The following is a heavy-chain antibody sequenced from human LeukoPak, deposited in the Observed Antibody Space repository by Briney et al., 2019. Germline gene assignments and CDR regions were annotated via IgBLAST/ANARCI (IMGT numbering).Heavy chain of an antibody. V-gene: IGHV1-69*13. J-gene: IGHJ4*02. D-gene: IGHD6-19*01. CDR2: IIPIFGTA. Sequence: SVKVSCKASGYSFTSNYIHWVRQAPGQGLEWMGGIIPIFGTANYAQKFQGRVTITADESTSTAYMELSSLRSEDTAVYYCARGGPIAVAGKFAYWGQGTLVTVSS. CDR3: ARGGPIAVAGKFAY. CDR1: GYSFTSNY.